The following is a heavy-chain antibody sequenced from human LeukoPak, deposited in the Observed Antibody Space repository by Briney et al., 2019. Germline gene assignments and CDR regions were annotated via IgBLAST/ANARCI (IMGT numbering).Heavy chain of an antibody. CDR3: ASNILTGYAFDY. J-gene: IGHJ4*02. CDR2: INPNSGGT. D-gene: IGHD3-9*01. CDR1: GYTFTGYY. Sequence: EASVKVSCKASGYTFTGYYMHWVRQAPGQGPEWMGWINPNSGGTNYAQKFQGRVTMTRDTSISTAYMELSRLRSDDTAVYYCASNILTGYAFDYWGQGALVTVSS. V-gene: IGHV1-2*02.